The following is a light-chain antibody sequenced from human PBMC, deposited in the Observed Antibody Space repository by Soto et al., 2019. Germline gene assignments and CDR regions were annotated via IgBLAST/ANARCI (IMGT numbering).Light chain of an antibody. Sequence: EIVLTQSPATLSVSPGARATLSCRASQSVSSNLAGCHQKPGQAPRLLLYGASTRATGIPPGLSGSGSGTEFTLTISSLQSEDFAVDYCQQYHNWPPLFGGGTKLEIK. CDR2: GAS. J-gene: IGKJ4*01. CDR3: QQYHNWPPL. CDR1: QSVSSN. V-gene: IGKV3-15*01.